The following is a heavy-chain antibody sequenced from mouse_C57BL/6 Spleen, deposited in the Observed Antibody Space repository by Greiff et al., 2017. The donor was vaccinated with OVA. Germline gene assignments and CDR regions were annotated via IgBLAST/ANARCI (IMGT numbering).Heavy chain of an antibody. CDR3: ASGAQATFDY. V-gene: IGHV1-81*01. D-gene: IGHD3-2*02. J-gene: IGHJ2*01. CDR1: GYTFTSYG. CDR2: IYPRSGNT. Sequence: QVQLQQSGAELARPGASVKLSCKASGYTFTSYGISWVKQRTGQGLEWIGEIYPRSGNTYYNEKFKGKATLTADKSSSTAYMELRSLTSEDSAVYFCASGAQATFDYGGQGTTLTVSS.